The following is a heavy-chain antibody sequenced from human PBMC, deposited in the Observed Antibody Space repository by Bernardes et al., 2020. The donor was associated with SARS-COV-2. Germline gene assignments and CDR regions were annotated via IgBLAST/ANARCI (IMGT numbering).Heavy chain of an antibody. CDR1: GFTFSNFE. D-gene: IGHD4-4*01. CDR3: AKDKGVDYGNLKGFQH. Sequence: GGSLRLSCAASGFTFSNFEMNWVRLAPGKGLEWVSYISSSGSTIYYADSVKGRFTISRDNAKNALYLQMNSLRAEDTAVYYCAKDKGVDYGNLKGFQHWGRGTLVTVSS. CDR2: ISSSGSTI. J-gene: IGHJ1*01. V-gene: IGHV3-48*03.